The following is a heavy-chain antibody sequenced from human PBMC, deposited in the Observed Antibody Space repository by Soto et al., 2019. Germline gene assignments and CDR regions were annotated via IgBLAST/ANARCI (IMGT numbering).Heavy chain of an antibody. J-gene: IGHJ4*02. Sequence: EVQLVESGGGLVQPGGSLRLSCAASGFTFSSYSMNWVRQAPGKGLEWVSYISSSSSTIYYAVSVKGRFTISRNNAKNSLSLQMNSLRDEATAVYSSARDIVRTTAQAYYFAYWGQGTLVTVSS. CDR1: GFTFSSYS. D-gene: IGHD4-17*01. CDR2: ISSSSSTI. CDR3: ARDIVRTTAQAYYFAY. V-gene: IGHV3-48*02.